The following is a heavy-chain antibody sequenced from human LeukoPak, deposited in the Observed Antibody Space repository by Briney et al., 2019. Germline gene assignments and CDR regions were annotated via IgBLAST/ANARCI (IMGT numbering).Heavy chain of an antibody. CDR1: GFTFSSYW. J-gene: IGHJ3*02. V-gene: IGHV3-74*01. Sequence: GGSLRLSCAASGFTFSSYWMHWVRQAPGKGLVWVSRINSDGSSTSYADSVKGRFTISRDNAKNTLYLQMNSLRAEDTAVHYCARVGRRDGYNLGAFDIWGQGTMVTVSS. D-gene: IGHD5-24*01. CDR2: INSDGSST. CDR3: ARVGRRDGYNLGAFDI.